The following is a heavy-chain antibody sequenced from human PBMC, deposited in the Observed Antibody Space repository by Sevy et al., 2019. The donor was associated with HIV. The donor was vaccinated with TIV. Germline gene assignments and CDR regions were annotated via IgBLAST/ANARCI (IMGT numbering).Heavy chain of an antibody. J-gene: IGHJ4*02. CDR1: GGSISSGGYY. D-gene: IGHD3-16*01. Sequence: SETLSLTCTVSGGSISSGGYYWSWIRQHPGKGLEWIGYIYYSGSTNYNPSLKSRVTISVDRSKNQFSLKLSSVTAADAAVYYCASVLRPRRYFDYWGQGTLVTVSS. V-gene: IGHV4-31*03. CDR3: ASVLRPRRYFDY. CDR2: IYYSGST.